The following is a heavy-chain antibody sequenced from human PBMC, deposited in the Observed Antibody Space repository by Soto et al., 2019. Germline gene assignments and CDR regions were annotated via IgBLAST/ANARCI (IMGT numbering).Heavy chain of an antibody. D-gene: IGHD5-18*01. J-gene: IGHJ6*02. CDR1: GFTFSSYS. V-gene: IGHV3-48*02. Sequence: GGSLRLSCAASGFTFSSYSMNWVRQAPGKGLEWVSYISSSSSTIYYADSVKGRFTISRDNAKNSLYLQMNSLRDEDTAVYYCARDDESQLWPYYYYYGMDVWGQGTTVTVSS. CDR3: ARDDESQLWPYYYYYGMDV. CDR2: ISSSSSTI.